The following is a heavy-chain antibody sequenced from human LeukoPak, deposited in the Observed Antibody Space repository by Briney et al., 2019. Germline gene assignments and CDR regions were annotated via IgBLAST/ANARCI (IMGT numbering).Heavy chain of an antibody. V-gene: IGHV1-58*02. D-gene: IGHD4-17*01. J-gene: IGHJ4*02. CDR2: IVVGSGNT. Sequence: GASVKVSCKASGGTFSSYAISWVRQAPGQRLEWIGWIVVGSGNTNYAQKFQERVTITRDMSTSTAYMELSSLRSEDTAVYYCAADPYGDYVLLDYWGQGTLVTVSS. CDR3: AADPYGDYVLLDY. CDR1: GGTFSSYA.